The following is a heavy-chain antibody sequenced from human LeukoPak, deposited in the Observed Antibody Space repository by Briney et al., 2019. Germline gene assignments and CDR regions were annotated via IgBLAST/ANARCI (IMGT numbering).Heavy chain of an antibody. D-gene: IGHD6-6*01. V-gene: IGHV3-30*18. Sequence: GRSLRLSCAASGFTFSSYGMHWVRQAPGKGLEWVAVISYDGSNKYYADSVKGRFTISRGNSKNTLYLQMNSLRAEDAAVYYCAKVALIAARLGHFDYWGQGTLVTVSS. J-gene: IGHJ4*02. CDR1: GFTFSSYG. CDR2: ISYDGSNK. CDR3: AKVALIAARLGHFDY.